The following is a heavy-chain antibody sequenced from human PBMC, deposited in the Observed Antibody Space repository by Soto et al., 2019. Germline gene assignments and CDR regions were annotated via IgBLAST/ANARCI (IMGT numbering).Heavy chain of an antibody. Sequence: PGGSLRLSCAASGFTFSSYAMSWVRQAPGKGLEWVSAISGSGGSTYYADSVKGRFTISRYNSKNTLFLQMNSLRAEDTAVYYCAKDAPCYNGWFYFDFWGQGLLVTVSS. CDR3: AKDAPCYNGWFYFDF. CDR1: GFTFSSYA. CDR2: ISGSGGST. J-gene: IGHJ4*02. V-gene: IGHV3-23*01. D-gene: IGHD6-19*01.